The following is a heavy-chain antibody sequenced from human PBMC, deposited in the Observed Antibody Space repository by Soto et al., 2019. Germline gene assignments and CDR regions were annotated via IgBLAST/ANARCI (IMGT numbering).Heavy chain of an antibody. CDR1: GGFISTYS. CDR2: INYSGIT. CDR3: ARGNAFDP. V-gene: IGHV4-59*01. Sequence: ASETLSLTCSVSGGFISTYSWSWIRQSPGKGLEWIGDINYSGITNYNPSLKSRVTISVDTSKNQFSLSLRSVTAADTAVYYCARGNAFDPWGHGTLVTVSS. D-gene: IGHD1-1*01. J-gene: IGHJ5*02.